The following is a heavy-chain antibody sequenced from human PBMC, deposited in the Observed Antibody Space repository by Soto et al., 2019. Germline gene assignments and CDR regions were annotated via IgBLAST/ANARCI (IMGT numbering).Heavy chain of an antibody. CDR2: IIPILGIA. CDR3: ARGARYWSGGSCYSPGSWFEP. Sequence: QVQLVQSGAEVKKPGSSVKVSCKASGGTFSSYTISWVRQAPGQGLEWMGRIIPILGIANYAQKFQGRVTMSADKSTSTAYMELSSLGSEDTAVYYCARGARYWSGGSCYSPGSWFEPWGQGTLVTVSS. D-gene: IGHD2-15*01. V-gene: IGHV1-69*02. CDR1: GGTFSSYT. J-gene: IGHJ5*02.